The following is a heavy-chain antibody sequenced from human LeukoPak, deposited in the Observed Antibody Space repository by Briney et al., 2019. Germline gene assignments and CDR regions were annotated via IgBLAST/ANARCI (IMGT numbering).Heavy chain of an antibody. CDR3: ARDRYCSSTSCYHPRSDAFDI. V-gene: IGHV4-59*12. CDR1: GGSFTYYY. J-gene: IGHJ3*02. D-gene: IGHD2-2*01. Sequence: SETLSLTCTVSGGSFTYYYWSWIRQPPGKGLEWIGYIYYNGSTNYNPSLKSRVTILLDTPRNQFSLKLSSVTAADTAVYYCARDRYCSSTSCYHPRSDAFDIWGQGTMVTVSS. CDR2: IYYNGST.